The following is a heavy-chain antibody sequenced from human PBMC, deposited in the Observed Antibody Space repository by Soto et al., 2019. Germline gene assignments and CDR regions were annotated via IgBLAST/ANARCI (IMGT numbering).Heavy chain of an antibody. CDR3: AKDDYDYVWGSYRYGAFDI. CDR2: ISYDGSNK. D-gene: IGHD3-16*02. V-gene: IGHV3-30*18. CDR1: GFTFSSYG. J-gene: IGHJ3*02. Sequence: QVQLVESGGGVVQPGRSLRLSCAASGFTFSSYGMHWVRQAPGKGLEWVAVISYDGSNKYYADSVKGRFTISRDNSKNTLYLQMNSLRAEDTAVYYCAKDDYDYVWGSYRYGAFDIWGRGTMVTVSS.